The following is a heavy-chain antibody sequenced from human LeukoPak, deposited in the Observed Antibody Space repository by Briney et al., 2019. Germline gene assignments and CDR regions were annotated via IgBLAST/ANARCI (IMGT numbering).Heavy chain of an antibody. CDR1: GGSISSYY. V-gene: IGHV4-4*07. J-gene: IGHJ4*02. Sequence: SETLSLTCTVSGGSISSYYWSWIRQPAGKGLGWIGRIYTSGSTNYNPSLKSRVTMSVDTSKNQFSLKLSSVTAADTAVYYCARDRYYYDSSGYYWNYFDYWGQGTLVTVSS. D-gene: IGHD3-22*01. CDR3: ARDRYYYDSSGYYWNYFDY. CDR2: IYTSGST.